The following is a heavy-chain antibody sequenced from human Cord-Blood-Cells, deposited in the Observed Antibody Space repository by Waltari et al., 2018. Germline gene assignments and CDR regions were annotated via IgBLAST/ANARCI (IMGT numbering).Heavy chain of an antibody. V-gene: IGHV6-1*01. CDR3: ARETLPYSSSSGFTFDY. J-gene: IGHJ4*02. Sequence: QVQLQQSGPGLVKPSQTLSPTCAISGDSVSSNSAAWNWIRQSQSRGLEWLGRTYYRSKWYNDYAVSVKSRITINPDTSKNQFSLQLNSVTPEDTAVYYCARETLPYSSSSGFTFDYWGQGTLVTVSS. CDR1: GDSVSSNSAA. CDR2: TYYRSKWYN. D-gene: IGHD6-6*01.